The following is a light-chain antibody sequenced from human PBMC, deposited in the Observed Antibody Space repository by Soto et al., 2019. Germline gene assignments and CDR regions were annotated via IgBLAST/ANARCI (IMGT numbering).Light chain of an antibody. V-gene: IGKV1-5*01. CDR2: DAS. Sequence: IPMTQSPSTVSASVGESVTISCRASQDIVTYLAWYQQKPGKAPKLLISDASTLQSGVSPRFRGSGSGSDFSLTISNLQPDDVGVYFCQHYTLSSGPFGGGTRVET. J-gene: IGKJ4*02. CDR1: QDIVTY. CDR3: QHYTLSSGP.